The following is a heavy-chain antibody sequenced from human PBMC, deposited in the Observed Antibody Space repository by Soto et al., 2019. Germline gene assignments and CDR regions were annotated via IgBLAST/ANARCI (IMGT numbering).Heavy chain of an antibody. CDR2: IWYDGSNK. CDR1: GFTFSSYG. V-gene: IGHV3-33*01. J-gene: IGHJ6*03. CDR3: ARDDGGPRSIYYYMDV. Sequence: GGSLRLSCAASGFTFSSYGMHWVRQAPGKGLEWVAVIWYDGSNKYYADSVKGRFTISRDNSKNTLYLQMNSLRAEDTAVYYCARDDGGPRSIYYYMDVWGKGTTVTVSS. D-gene: IGHD2-15*01.